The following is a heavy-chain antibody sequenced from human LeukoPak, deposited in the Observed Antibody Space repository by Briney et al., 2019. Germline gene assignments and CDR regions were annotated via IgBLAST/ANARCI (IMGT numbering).Heavy chain of an antibody. V-gene: IGHV3-74*01. D-gene: IGHD6-6*01. J-gene: IGHJ4*02. CDR3: ARARLYSSSSGFDY. Sequence: GGSLRLSCAASGFTFSSYWMHWVRQAPGKGLVWVSRINTDGGSTSYADSVKGRFTISTDNAKNTLYLQMSSLRAEDTAVYYCARARLYSSSSGFDYWGQGTLVTVSS. CDR2: INTDGGST. CDR1: GFTFSSYW.